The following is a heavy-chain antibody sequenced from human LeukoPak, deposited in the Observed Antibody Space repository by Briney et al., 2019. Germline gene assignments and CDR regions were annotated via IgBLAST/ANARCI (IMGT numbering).Heavy chain of an antibody. Sequence: SETLSLTCAVYGGSFSGYYWSWIRQPPGKGLEWIGEINHSGSTNYNPSLKSRVTISVDTSKNQFSLKLSSVTAADTAVYYCASGYSYGWATNWFDPWGQGTLVTVSS. J-gene: IGHJ5*02. D-gene: IGHD5-18*01. CDR3: ASGYSYGWATNWFDP. CDR2: INHSGST. CDR1: GGSFSGYY. V-gene: IGHV4-34*01.